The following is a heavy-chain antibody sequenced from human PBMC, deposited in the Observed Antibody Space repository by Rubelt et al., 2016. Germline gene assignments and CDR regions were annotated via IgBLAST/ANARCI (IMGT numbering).Heavy chain of an antibody. CDR3: ARDNYGSIDH. V-gene: IGHV3-74*01. J-gene: IGHJ4*02. CDR2: ISCDGSSA. D-gene: IGHD3-10*01. CDR1: GFTFSSHW. Sequence: GFGGGLVQPGWSLRLSCAGSGFTFSSHWMHLVRQAPGKGLEWVSRISCDGSSAYYADSVKVRFTISRDNAQNTLYLHMNSLRAEETAVDYCARDNYGSIDHWGQGTLVTVSS.